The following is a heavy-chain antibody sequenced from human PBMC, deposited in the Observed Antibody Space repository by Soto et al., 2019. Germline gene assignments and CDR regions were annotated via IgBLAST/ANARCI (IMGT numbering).Heavy chain of an antibody. CDR2: IYYSGST. D-gene: IGHD6-19*01. CDR1: GGSISSYY. Sequence: SETLSLTCTVSGGSISSYYWSWIRQPPGKGLEWIGYIYYSGSTNYNPSLKSRVTISVDTSKNQFSLKLSSVTAADTAVYYCARDLDSSGWFDYWGQGTLVTVSS. J-gene: IGHJ4*02. V-gene: IGHV4-59*01. CDR3: ARDLDSSGWFDY.